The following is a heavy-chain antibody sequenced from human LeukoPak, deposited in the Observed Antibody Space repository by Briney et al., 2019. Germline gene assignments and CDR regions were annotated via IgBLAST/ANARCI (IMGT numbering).Heavy chain of an antibody. Sequence: ASETLSLTCTVSGGSVSSGTYYWSWIRQPPGEGLEWIGYIYYSGSTNYNPSLKSRVTISVDTSKNQFSLKLSSVTAADTAVYYCATGGSSGWNWYFHLWGRGTLVTVSS. CDR3: ATGGSSGWNWYFHL. D-gene: IGHD6-19*01. J-gene: IGHJ2*01. CDR1: GGSVSSGTYY. CDR2: IYYSGST. V-gene: IGHV4-61*01.